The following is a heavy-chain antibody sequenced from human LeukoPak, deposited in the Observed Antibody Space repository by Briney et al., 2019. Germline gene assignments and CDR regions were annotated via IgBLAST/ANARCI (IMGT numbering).Heavy chain of an antibody. V-gene: IGHV4-59*01. J-gene: IGHJ5*02. CDR1: GGSISNFY. Sequence: PSETLSLTCTVSGGSISNFYWSWIRQPPGKGLEWIGYIYYSGDTNYNPSLQSRVTVSVDTSKNQCSLKLTSVTAADTAVYYCVRGPYGSGISNWFDPWGQGTLVIVSS. CDR2: IYYSGDT. D-gene: IGHD3-10*01. CDR3: VRGPYGSGISNWFDP.